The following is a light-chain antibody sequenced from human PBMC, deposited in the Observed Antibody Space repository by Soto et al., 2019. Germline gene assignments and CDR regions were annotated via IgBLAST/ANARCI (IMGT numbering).Light chain of an antibody. CDR1: PSVSSY. Sequence: EIVLTQSPATLSLSPGERATLSCRASPSVSSYLAWYQKKPCQAPMLRIHDASSRATGIPARFSCSGSVTYITPNISSLEPEEFAVYDWQQRSTSLTVGGGTKVEI. J-gene: IGKJ4*01. CDR2: DAS. V-gene: IGKV3-11*01. CDR3: QQRSTSLT.